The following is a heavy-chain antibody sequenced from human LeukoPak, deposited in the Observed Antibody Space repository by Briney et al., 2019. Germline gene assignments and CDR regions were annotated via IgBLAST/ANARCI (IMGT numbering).Heavy chain of an antibody. V-gene: IGHV3-15*01. Sequence: GGSRRLSCGAAGFTFNDAWMTWVRQAQGKGLEWVGLIKCKTDGGTQDYAAPVTARLAISRDDSKTTLYLQMNSLKTEDTAVYYCTTTLAVAGTSMGYWVQGTLITVSS. CDR3: TTTLAVAGTSMGY. CDR1: GFTFNDAW. CDR2: IKCKTDGGTQ. J-gene: IGHJ4*02. D-gene: IGHD6-19*01.